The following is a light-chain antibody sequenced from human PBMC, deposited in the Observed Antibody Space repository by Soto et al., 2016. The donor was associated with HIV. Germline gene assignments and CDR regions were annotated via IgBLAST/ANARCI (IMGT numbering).Light chain of an antibody. CDR1: NIGRNT. CDR3: QVWDSSSDPYV. J-gene: IGLJ1*01. CDR2: DDS. Sequence: SYELTQPPSVSVAPGKTARITCGGDNIGRNTVHWYQQKPGQAPVLVVYDDSDRPSGIPERFSGSKSGNTATLTINRVEAGDEADYYCQVWDSSSDPYVFGTGTKVTVL. V-gene: IGLV3-21*03.